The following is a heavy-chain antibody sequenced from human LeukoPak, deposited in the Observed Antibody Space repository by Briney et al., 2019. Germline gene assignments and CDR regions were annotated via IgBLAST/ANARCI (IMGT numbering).Heavy chain of an antibody. D-gene: IGHD7-27*01. CDR2: IYYSGST. J-gene: IGHJ4*02. Sequence: SETLSLTCTVSGGSISSYYWSWIRQPPGKGLEWIGYIYYSGSTNYNPSLKSRVAISVDTSKNQFSLKLSSVTAADTAVYYCARAPDWGYYFDYWGQGTLVTVSS. CDR3: ARAPDWGYYFDY. V-gene: IGHV4-59*01. CDR1: GGSISSYY.